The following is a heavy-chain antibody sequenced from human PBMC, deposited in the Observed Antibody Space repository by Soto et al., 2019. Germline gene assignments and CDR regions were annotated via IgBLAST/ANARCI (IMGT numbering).Heavy chain of an antibody. V-gene: IGHV3-30*03. Sequence: GGSLRLSCAASGFTFSSYGMHWVRQAPGKGLEWVAVISYDGSNKYYADSVKGRFTISRDNSKNTLYLQMNSLRAEDTAVYYCARSLLRYFDWSTLKYYYYYGMDVWGQGTTVTVSS. J-gene: IGHJ6*02. D-gene: IGHD3-9*01. CDR3: ARSLLRYFDWSTLKYYYYYGMDV. CDR2: ISYDGSNK. CDR1: GFTFSSYG.